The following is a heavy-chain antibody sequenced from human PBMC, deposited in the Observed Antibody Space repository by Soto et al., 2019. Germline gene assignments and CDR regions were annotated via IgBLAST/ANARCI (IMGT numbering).Heavy chain of an antibody. V-gene: IGHV3-7*03. J-gene: IGHJ6*02. CDR1: GFTFSSYW. D-gene: IGHD1-7*01. Sequence: GGSLRLSCAASGFTFSSYWMSWVRQAPGKGLEWVANIKQDGSEKYYVDSVKGRFTISRDNAKNSLYLQMNSLRAEDTAVYYCARGNWNYVLYYYYGMDVWGQGTTVTVSS. CDR3: ARGNWNYVLYYYYGMDV. CDR2: IKQDGSEK.